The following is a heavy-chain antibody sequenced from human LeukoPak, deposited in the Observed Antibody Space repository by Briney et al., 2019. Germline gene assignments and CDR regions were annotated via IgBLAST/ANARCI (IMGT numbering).Heavy chain of an antibody. Sequence: SETLSLTRTVSGGSISSSSYYWGWIRQPPGKGLEWIGSIYYSGATYYNPSLNSRVTTSVDTSKNQFSLKLSSVTAADTAVYYCARHAFYYDSSGNHNCFDYWGQGTLVTVSS. CDR3: ARHAFYYDSSGNHNCFDY. V-gene: IGHV4-39*01. J-gene: IGHJ4*02. CDR2: IYYSGAT. D-gene: IGHD3-22*01. CDR1: GGSISSSSYY.